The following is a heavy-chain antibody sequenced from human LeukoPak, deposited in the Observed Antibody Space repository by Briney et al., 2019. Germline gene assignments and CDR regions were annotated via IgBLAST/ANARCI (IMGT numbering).Heavy chain of an antibody. V-gene: IGHV3-23*01. CDR1: GFTFSSYA. J-gene: IGHJ6*02. CDR3: AKGFRVGPAVLYGMDV. Sequence: GGSLRLSCAASGFTFSSYAMSWVRQAPGKGLEWDSGISGSGGSTYYADSVKGRFTISRDNSKNTLYLQINSLRAEDPAVYYCAKGFRVGPAVLYGMDVWGQGTTVTVSS. D-gene: IGHD2-2*01. CDR2: ISGSGGST.